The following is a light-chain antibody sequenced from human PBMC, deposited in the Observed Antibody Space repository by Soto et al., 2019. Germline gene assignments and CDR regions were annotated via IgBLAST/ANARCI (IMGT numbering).Light chain of an antibody. V-gene: IGKV3-20*01. J-gene: IGKJ2*01. CDR3: QLYGSSPPRDT. CDR1: QSVSSNY. Sequence: EIVLTQSPGPLYLSPVEIATLSCRSSQSVSSNYLAWSQQKLGQAPRLLIYAASARATGMPDRFSGSGSVTDFTLTISRLEPEDFAGYFCQLYGSSPPRDTFGQRTKLEIK. CDR2: AAS.